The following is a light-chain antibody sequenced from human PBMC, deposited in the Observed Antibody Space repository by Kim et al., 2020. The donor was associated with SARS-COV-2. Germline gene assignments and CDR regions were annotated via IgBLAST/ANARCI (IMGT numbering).Light chain of an antibody. CDR2: DTN. CDR1: TGAVTSGHY. CDR3: LLSYNNIRV. V-gene: IGLV7-46*01. J-gene: IGLJ2*01. Sequence: QAVVTQEPSVTVSPGGTVSLTCGSSTGAVTSGHYPYWFQQKPGQAPRTLIHDTNSRHSWTPVRFSGSLLGDKAALTLSGAQPEDEADYYCLLSYNNIRVFGGGTQLTVL.